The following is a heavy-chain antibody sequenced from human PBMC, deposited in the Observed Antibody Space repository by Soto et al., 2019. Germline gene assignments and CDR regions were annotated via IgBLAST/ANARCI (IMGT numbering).Heavy chain of an antibody. CDR3: ARHFRSYSGGYHWFGP. D-gene: IGHD3-22*01. J-gene: IGHJ5*02. V-gene: IGHV4-39*01. CDR1: GGSVNRGDYY. Sequence: SETLSLTCTVSGGSVNRGDYYWAWMRQPPGKGLEWIGSVYYSGGTHQNPSQSRFIISIDTAKNQISLRLKSVTAADTAVYYCARHFRSYSGGYHWFGPWGQGTLVTVSS. CDR2: VYYSGGT.